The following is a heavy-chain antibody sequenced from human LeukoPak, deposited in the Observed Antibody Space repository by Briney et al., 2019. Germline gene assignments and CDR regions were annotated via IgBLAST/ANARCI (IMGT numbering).Heavy chain of an antibody. CDR3: ARDLAVGVYGDYRNWFDP. Sequence: PSETLSLTCTVSGGYISSSSYYWGWIRQPPGKGLEWIASIYYSGSTYYNPSLKSRVTISVDTSKNQFSLKLSSVTAADTAVYYCARDLAVGVYGDYRNWFDPWGQGTLVTVSS. J-gene: IGHJ5*02. V-gene: IGHV4-39*07. D-gene: IGHD4-17*01. CDR2: IYYSGST. CDR1: GGYISSSSYY.